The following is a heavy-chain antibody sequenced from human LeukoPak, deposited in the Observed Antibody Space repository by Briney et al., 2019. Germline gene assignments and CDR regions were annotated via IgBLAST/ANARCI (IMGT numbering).Heavy chain of an antibody. D-gene: IGHD3-10*01. V-gene: IGHV3-11*06. Sequence: PGGSLRLSCTASGFTFSDCYMSWIRQAPGKGLEWVSYITNRGTYTNYADSVKGRFTISRDNAKNSLSLQMNNLGAEDTAVYYCAVALSGSYVYYHTMDVWGQGTTVTVSS. CDR2: ITNRGTYT. CDR3: AVALSGSYVYYHTMDV. CDR1: GFTFSDCY. J-gene: IGHJ6*02.